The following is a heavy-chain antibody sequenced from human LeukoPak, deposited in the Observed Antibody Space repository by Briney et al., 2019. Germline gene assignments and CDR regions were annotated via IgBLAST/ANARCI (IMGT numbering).Heavy chain of an antibody. CDR2: IKSKTDGGTT. Sequence: GGSLRLSCAASGFTFSNAWMSWVRQAPGKGLEWVGRIKSKTDGGTTDYAAPVKGGFTISRDDSKNTLYLQMNSLKTEDTAVYYCTTAVFRGTPINWGQGTLVTVSS. V-gene: IGHV3-15*01. CDR3: TTAVFRGTPIN. D-gene: IGHD3-10*02. J-gene: IGHJ4*02. CDR1: GFTFSNAW.